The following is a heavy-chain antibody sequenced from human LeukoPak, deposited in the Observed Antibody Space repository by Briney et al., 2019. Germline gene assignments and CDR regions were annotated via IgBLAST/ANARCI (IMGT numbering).Heavy chain of an antibody. D-gene: IGHD6-6*01. CDR2: MYSSGST. J-gene: IGHJ4*02. CDR3: AGMAARPGVFDY. V-gene: IGHV4-30-4*02. CDR1: GGSISSGDNY. Sequence: PSETLSLTCTVSGGSISSGDNYWSWIRQPPGKGLEWIGFMYSSGSTYYNPSLKSRVTISVDTSKNQFSLKLSSVTAADTAVYYCAGMAARPGVFDYWGQGTLVTVSS.